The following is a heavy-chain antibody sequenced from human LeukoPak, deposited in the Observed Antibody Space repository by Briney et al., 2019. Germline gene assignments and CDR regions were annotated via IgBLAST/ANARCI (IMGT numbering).Heavy chain of an antibody. D-gene: IGHD3-10*01. Sequence: SVKVSCKASGGTFSSYAISWVRQAPGQGLEWMGGIIPIFGTANYAQKFQGRVTITADKSTSTAYMELSSLRSEDTAVYYCARGGGWDYYGSGAVDYWGQGTLVTVSS. CDR2: IIPIFGTA. V-gene: IGHV1-69*06. J-gene: IGHJ4*02. CDR1: GGTFSSYA. CDR3: ARGGGWDYYGSGAVDY.